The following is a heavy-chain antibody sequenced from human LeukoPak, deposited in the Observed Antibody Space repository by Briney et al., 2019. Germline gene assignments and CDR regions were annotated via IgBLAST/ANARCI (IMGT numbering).Heavy chain of an antibody. V-gene: IGHV3-9*01. Sequence: GGSLRLSCAASGVNFDDYAMHWVRHSPETGLEWVAGLNWDSRSMAYADSVRGRFTISRDNAMNSLYLQMNSLRAEDTALYYCARGVYSSGWYPDTFDYWGQGTLVTVSS. D-gene: IGHD6-19*01. CDR1: GVNFDDYA. J-gene: IGHJ4*02. CDR3: ARGVYSSGWYPDTFDY. CDR2: LNWDSRSM.